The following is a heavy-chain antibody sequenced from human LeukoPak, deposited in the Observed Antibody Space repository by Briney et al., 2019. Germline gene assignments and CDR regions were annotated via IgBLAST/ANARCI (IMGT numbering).Heavy chain of an antibody. CDR2: IKSDGSTT. J-gene: IGHJ4*02. Sequence: GGSLRLSCAASGFTFRTYWMHWVRQAPGKGLVWVSHIKSDGSTTSYADSVKGRFTIFRDNAKNTLYLQMNSLRAEDTAVYYCARDRYGDGLDYWGQGTLVTVSS. CDR1: GFTFRTYW. V-gene: IGHV3-74*01. CDR3: ARDRYGDGLDY. D-gene: IGHD3-9*01.